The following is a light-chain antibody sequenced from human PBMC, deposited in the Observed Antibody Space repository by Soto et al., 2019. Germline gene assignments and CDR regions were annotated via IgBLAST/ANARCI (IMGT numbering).Light chain of an antibody. Sequence: DIQMTQSPSSVSASVGDRVTITCRASQGISSWLAWYQQKAGKAPRLLIFDASSLMSGVPSRFSGSGYGTEFTLTINRLQPDDSATYYCQQYDSFSVWTFGQGTKVDIK. CDR2: DAS. V-gene: IGKV1-12*01. J-gene: IGKJ1*01. CDR3: QQYDSFSVWT. CDR1: QGISSW.